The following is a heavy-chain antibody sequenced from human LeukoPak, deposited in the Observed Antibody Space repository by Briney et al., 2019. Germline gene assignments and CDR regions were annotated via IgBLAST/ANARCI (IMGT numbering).Heavy chain of an antibody. D-gene: IGHD4-17*01. Sequence: GGSLRLSCAASGFTFSSYGMHWVRQAPGKGLEWVAVIWYDGSNKYYADSVKGRFTISRDNSKNTLYLQMNSLGAEDTAVYYCARENYGDPLGYAFDIRGQGTMVTVSS. J-gene: IGHJ3*02. CDR3: ARENYGDPLGYAFDI. CDR1: GFTFSSYG. V-gene: IGHV3-33*01. CDR2: IWYDGSNK.